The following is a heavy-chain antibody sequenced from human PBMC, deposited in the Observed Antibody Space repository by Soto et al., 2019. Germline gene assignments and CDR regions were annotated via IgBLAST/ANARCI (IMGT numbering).Heavy chain of an antibody. CDR3: AKGGYYDSSGYYYYYYGMDV. V-gene: IGHV1-69*13. CDR2: IIPIFGTA. D-gene: IGHD3-22*01. J-gene: IGHJ6*02. CDR1: GGTFSSYA. Sequence: SVKVSCKASGGTFSSYAISWVRQAPGQGLEWMGGIIPIFGTANYAQKFQGRVTITADESTSTAYMELSSLRAEDTAVYYCAKGGYYDSSGYYYYYYGMDVWGQGTTVTVSS.